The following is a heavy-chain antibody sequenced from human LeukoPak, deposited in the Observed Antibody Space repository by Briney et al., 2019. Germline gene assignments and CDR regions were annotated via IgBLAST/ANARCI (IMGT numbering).Heavy chain of an antibody. CDR2: IYTSGST. V-gene: IGHV4-4*07. CDR3: ARDYYDSSGYWGYYYGMDV. CDR1: GDSISSYY. J-gene: IGHJ6*02. Sequence: SETLSLTCTVSGDSISSYYWSWIRQPAGKGLEWIGRIYTSGSTNYNPSLKSRATMSVDTSKNQFPLKLSSVTAADTAVYYCARDYYDSSGYWGYYYGMDVWGQGTTVTVSS. D-gene: IGHD3-22*01.